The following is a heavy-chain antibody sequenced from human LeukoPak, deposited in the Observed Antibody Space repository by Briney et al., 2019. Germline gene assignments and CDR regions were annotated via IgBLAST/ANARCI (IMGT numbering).Heavy chain of an antibody. CDR3: AKDGSGGDVSDY. CDR1: GFTFSNAW. J-gene: IGHJ4*02. Sequence: GGSLRLSCAASGFTFSNAWMSWVRQAPGKGLEWVGRIKSKTDGGTTDYAAPVKGRFTISRDNSKNTLYLQMNSLRAEDTAVYYCAKDGSGGDVSDYWGQGTLVTVSS. CDR2: IKSKTDGGTT. V-gene: IGHV3-15*01. D-gene: IGHD2-21*02.